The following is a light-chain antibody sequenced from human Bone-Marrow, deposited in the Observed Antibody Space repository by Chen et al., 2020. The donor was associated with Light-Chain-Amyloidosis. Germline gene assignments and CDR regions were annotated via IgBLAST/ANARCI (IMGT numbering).Light chain of an antibody. J-gene: IGLJ3*02. Sequence: QSVLTQPPSSSGTPGQRVTISCSGSSSNIGNNYVYWYQHLPGTAPKLLIYRSNQRPAGVPDRFSGSQSDTSASLVISGLRSEDEADYYGSSWEDSLSGRVFGGGTKVTVL. CDR3: SSWEDSLSGRV. V-gene: IGLV1-47*01. CDR2: RSN. CDR1: SSNIGNNY.